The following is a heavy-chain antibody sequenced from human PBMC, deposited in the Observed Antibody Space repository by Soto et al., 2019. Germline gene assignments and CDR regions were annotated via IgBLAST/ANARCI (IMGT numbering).Heavy chain of an antibody. D-gene: IGHD2-2*01. CDR2: INHSGST. CDR3: ARGPPRIVVVPAARKGAYYFVY. Sequence: SETLSLTCAVYGGSFSGYYWSWIRQPPGKGLEWIGEINHSGSTNYNPSLKSRVTISVDTSKNQFSLKLSSVTAADTAVYYCARGPPRIVVVPAARKGAYYFVYRGEGTLVTAPQ. V-gene: IGHV4-34*01. J-gene: IGHJ4*02. CDR1: GGSFSGYY.